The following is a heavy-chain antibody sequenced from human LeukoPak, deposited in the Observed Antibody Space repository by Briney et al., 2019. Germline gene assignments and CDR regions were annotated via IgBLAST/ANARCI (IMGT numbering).Heavy chain of an antibody. CDR3: ARAFRGGGRDDDAFDI. CDR2: GIPFFGTA. Sequence: GAAVTVSFMGSVCTFIIYAMSWVGQAPGQGREGVGVGIPFFGTANYAQKFQGRVTIPADESTSTAYMELSRLRSEDTVVYYCARAFRGGGRDDDAFDIWGQGTMVTVSS. CDR1: VCTFIIYA. J-gene: IGHJ3*02. V-gene: IGHV1-69*13. D-gene: IGHD2-15*01.